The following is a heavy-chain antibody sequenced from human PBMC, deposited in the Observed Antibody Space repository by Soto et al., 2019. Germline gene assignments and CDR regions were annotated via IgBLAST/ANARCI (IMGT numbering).Heavy chain of an antibody. D-gene: IGHD6-19*01. CDR1: GFTFSTYA. V-gene: IGHV3-30*03. CDR2: ISHDGSNQ. J-gene: IGHJ4*02. Sequence: WLSLRLSCSASGFTFSTYAMHWFRQAPGKGLEWVAFISHDGSNQNYAGSVKGRFTISRDNSRNTLYAEMTSLRGEDTAVYYCARDPVWEAVAGYFDHWGQGTPVTVSS. CDR3: ARDPVWEAVAGYFDH.